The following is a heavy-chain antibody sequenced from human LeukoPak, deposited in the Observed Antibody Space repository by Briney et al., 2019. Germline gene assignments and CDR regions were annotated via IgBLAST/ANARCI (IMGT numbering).Heavy chain of an antibody. CDR3: ARIPAVAGTNFDY. J-gene: IGHJ4*02. CDR2: INPNSGGT. Sequence: GASVKVSCKASGYTFTGYYMHWVRQAPGQGLEWMGWINPNSGGTNYAQKFQGRVTMTRDTSISTAYMELSRLRSDDTAVYYCARIPAVAGTNFDYWGQGTLVTVSS. V-gene: IGHV1-2*02. CDR1: GYTFTGYY. D-gene: IGHD6-19*01.